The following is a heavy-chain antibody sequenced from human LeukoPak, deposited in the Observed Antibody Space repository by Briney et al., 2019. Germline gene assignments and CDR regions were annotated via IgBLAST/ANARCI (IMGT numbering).Heavy chain of an antibody. CDR1: GGSFSGYY. CDR2: IYHSGST. V-gene: IGHV4-34*01. D-gene: IGHD2-15*01. CDR3: ARVLGYCSGGSCYGYFDY. Sequence: PSETLSLTCAVYGGSFSGYYWSWIRQPPGKGLEWIGSIYHSGSTYYNPSLKSRVTTSVDTSKNQFSLKLSSVTAADTAVYYCARVLGYCSGGSCYGYFDYWGQGTLVTVSS. J-gene: IGHJ4*02.